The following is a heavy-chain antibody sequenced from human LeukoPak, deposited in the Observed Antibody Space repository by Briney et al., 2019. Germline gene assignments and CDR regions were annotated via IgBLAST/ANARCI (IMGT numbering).Heavy chain of an antibody. CDR1: GGSFSGYY. V-gene: IGHV4-34*01. CDR3: ARGRLLYPLTLGY. Sequence: KASETLSLTCAVYGGSFSGYYWSWIRQPPGKGLEWIGEINHSGSTNYNPSLKSRVTISVDTSKNQFSLKLSSVTAADTAVYYCARGRLLYPLTLGYWGQGTLVTVSS. J-gene: IGHJ4*02. CDR2: INHSGST. D-gene: IGHD2-2*02.